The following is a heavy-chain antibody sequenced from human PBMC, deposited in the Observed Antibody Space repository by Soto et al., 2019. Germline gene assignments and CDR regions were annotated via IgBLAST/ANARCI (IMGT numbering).Heavy chain of an antibody. CDR1: GGSFSGYY. Sequence: QVQLQQWGAGLLKPSETLSLTCAVYGGSFSGYYWSWIRQPPGKGLEWIGEINHSGSTNYNPSLKSQVTISVDTSKNQFSLKLSSVTAADTAVYYCARGRSRLVPHHRFDYWGQGTLVTVSS. CDR3: ARGRSRLVPHHRFDY. J-gene: IGHJ4*02. CDR2: INHSGST. V-gene: IGHV4-34*01. D-gene: IGHD3-9*01.